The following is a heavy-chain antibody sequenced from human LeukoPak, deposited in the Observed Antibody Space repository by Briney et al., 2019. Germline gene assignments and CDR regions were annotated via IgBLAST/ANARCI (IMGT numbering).Heavy chain of an antibody. Sequence: SETLSLTCTVSGASVNSHSYYWSWLRQPPGQGLEWIGYVYYSGSTNYNPSLTSRLTISVDTSKNQFSLKLSSVTAADTAVYYCARMEAWVGVTTGPRGFDYWGQGTPVTVSS. CDR2: VYYSGST. CDR1: GASVNSHSYY. V-gene: IGHV4-61*01. J-gene: IGHJ4*02. D-gene: IGHD1-26*01. CDR3: ARMEAWVGVTTGPRGFDY.